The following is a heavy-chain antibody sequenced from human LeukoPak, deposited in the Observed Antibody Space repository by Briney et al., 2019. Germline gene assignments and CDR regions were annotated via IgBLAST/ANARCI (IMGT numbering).Heavy chain of an antibody. D-gene: IGHD3-22*01. CDR2: ISSSGST. V-gene: IGHV4-59*01. CDR3: ARSRDSSGYRNIWFDP. Sequence: SETLSLTCTVSDDSISSYYWSWIRQPPGKGLEWIGYISSSGSTNYNPSLKSRVTMSVDTSKNQFSLKLNSVTAADTAVYYCARSRDSSGYRNIWFDPWGQGTLVTVSS. J-gene: IGHJ5*02. CDR1: DDSISSYY.